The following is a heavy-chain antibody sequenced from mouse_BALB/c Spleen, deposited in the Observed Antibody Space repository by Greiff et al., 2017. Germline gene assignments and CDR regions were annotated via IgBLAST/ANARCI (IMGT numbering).Heavy chain of an antibody. V-gene: IGHV14-4*02. CDR2: IDPENGDT. CDR3: NVLDGPVLDY. J-gene: IGHJ2*01. D-gene: IGHD2-3*01. Sequence: VQLQQSGTELVRPGASVKLSCTASGFNIKDYYMHWVKQRPEQGLEWIGWIDPENGDTEYAPKFQGKATMTADTSSNTAYLQLSSLTSEDTAVYYCNVLDGPVLDYWGQGTTLTVSS. CDR1: GFNIKDYY.